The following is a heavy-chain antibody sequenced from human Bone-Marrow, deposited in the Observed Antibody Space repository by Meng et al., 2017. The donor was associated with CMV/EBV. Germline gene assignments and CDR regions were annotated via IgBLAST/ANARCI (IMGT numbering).Heavy chain of an antibody. V-gene: IGHV4-30-4*08. Sequence: SETLSLTCTVSAGSISSGGYYWSWIRQRPGKGLEWIGYIYYSGSTYYNPSLKSRVTISVDTSKNQFSLKLSSVTAADTAVYYCARLDYSNSFDYWGQGTLVTVSS. D-gene: IGHD4-11*01. J-gene: IGHJ4*02. CDR1: AGSISSGGYY. CDR2: IYYSGST. CDR3: ARLDYSNSFDY.